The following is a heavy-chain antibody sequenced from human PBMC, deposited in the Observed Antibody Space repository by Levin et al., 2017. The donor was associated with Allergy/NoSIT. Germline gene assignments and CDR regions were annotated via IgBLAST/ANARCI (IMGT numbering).Heavy chain of an antibody. V-gene: IGHV3-7*04. J-gene: IGHJ3*02. CDR1: GFTFSSHW. CDR3: ARAMVGYCSGGSCPHDAFDI. D-gene: IGHD2-15*01. Sequence: ETLSLTCAASGFTFSSHWMSWVRQAPGKGLEWVANIKHDGIDTYYVDSVKGRFAISRDNAKNSLYLQMNSLRVEDTAVYYCARAMVGYCSGGSCPHDAFDIWGQGTMVTVSS. CDR2: IKHDGIDT.